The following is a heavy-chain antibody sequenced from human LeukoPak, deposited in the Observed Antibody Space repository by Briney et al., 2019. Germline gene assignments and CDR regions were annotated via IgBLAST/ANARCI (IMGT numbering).Heavy chain of an antibody. J-gene: IGHJ4*02. CDR2: IYYSGST. CDR3: ASIRAEGY. Sequence: SETLSLTCTVSGGSISSSYSYWGWIRQPPGKGLEWIGNIYYSGSTYYSPSLTSRVTVSVDTSENQFSLKLSSVTAADTAVYYCASIRAEGYWGQGTLVTVSS. V-gene: IGHV4-39*07. CDR1: GGSISSSYSY.